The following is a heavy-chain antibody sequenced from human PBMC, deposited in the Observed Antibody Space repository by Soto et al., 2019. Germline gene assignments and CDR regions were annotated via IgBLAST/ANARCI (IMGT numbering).Heavy chain of an antibody. J-gene: IGHJ6*02. CDR3: ARQKQTYNYYGMYV. V-gene: IGHV1-18*01. CDR2: ISAYNGNT. Sequence: ASVKVSCKASGYTFTSYGISWVRQAPGQGLEWIGWISAYNGNTNYAQKLQGRVTMTTDTSTSTAYMELRSLRSDDTAVYYCARQKQTYNYYGMYVWGQGTTVTVAS. CDR1: GYTFTSYG.